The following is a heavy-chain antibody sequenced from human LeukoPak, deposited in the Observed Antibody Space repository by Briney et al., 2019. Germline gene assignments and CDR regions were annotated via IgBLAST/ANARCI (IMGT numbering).Heavy chain of an antibody. CDR2: IYYSGST. CDR1: GGSISSSSYY. J-gene: IGHJ4*02. Sequence: ASETLSLTCTVSGGSISSSSYYWGWIRHPPGKGLEWIGSIYYSGSTYYNPSLKSRVTISVDTSKNQFSLKLSSVTAADTAVYYCATRWGGQQLPDYFDYWGQGTLVTVSS. D-gene: IGHD6-13*01. V-gene: IGHV4-39*01. CDR3: ATRWGGQQLPDYFDY.